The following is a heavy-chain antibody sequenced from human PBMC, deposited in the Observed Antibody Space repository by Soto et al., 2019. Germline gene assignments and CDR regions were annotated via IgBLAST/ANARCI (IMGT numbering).Heavy chain of an antibody. CDR3: ARDPSSWYFVATYYFDY. V-gene: IGHV3-33*01. CDR1: GFTFSSYG. J-gene: IGHJ4*02. D-gene: IGHD6-13*01. Sequence: QVQLVESGGGVVQPGRSLRLSCAASGFTFSSYGMHWVLQAPGKGLEWVAVIWYDGSNKYYADSVKGRFTISRDNSKNTLYLQMNSLRAEDTAVYYCARDPSSWYFVATYYFDYWGQGTLVTVSS. CDR2: IWYDGSNK.